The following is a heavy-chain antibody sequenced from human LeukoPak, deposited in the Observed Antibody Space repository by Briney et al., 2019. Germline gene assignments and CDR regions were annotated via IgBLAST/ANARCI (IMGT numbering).Heavy chain of an antibody. V-gene: IGHV3-7*01. CDR1: GFTFSKYW. J-gene: IGHJ4*02. CDR2: IKQDGSEK. CDR3: ARAYDYDSSGYYYMNY. D-gene: IGHD3-22*01. Sequence: GGSLRLSCAASGFTFSKYWMTWVRQAPGKGLEWVANIKQDGSEKYYVDSVKGRFTISRDNAKNSLYLQMNSLRAEDTAVYYCARAYDYDSSGYYYMNYWGQGTLVTVSS.